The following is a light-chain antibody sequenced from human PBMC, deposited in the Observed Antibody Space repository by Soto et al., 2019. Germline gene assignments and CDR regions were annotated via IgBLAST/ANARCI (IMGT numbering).Light chain of an antibody. J-gene: IGKJ5*01. V-gene: IGKV3D-20*02. Sequence: EIVLTQSPGTLSLSPGERATLSCRASHSVTSDYLAWYQQKPGQAPRLLIYDTSSRATGVPDRYSASGSGTDFTLTISSLEPEDFAVYYCQQRSNWPITFGQGTRLEI. CDR3: QQRSNWPIT. CDR1: HSVTSDY. CDR2: DTS.